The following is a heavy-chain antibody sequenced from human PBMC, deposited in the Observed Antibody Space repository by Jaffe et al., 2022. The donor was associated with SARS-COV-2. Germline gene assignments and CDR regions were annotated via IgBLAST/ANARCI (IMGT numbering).Heavy chain of an antibody. V-gene: IGHV1-18*01. CDR1: GYTFTSYG. J-gene: IGHJ4*02. D-gene: IGHD4-17*01. CDR2: ISDYSGNT. CDR3: ARFDYGPSDY. Sequence: QVQLVQSGAEVKKPGASVKVSCKASGYTFTSYGITWVRQAPGQGLEWMGWISDYSGNTNYAQKLQGRVTMTIDTSTSTGHMELRSLRSDDTAVYYCARFDYGPSDYWGQGTLVTVSS.